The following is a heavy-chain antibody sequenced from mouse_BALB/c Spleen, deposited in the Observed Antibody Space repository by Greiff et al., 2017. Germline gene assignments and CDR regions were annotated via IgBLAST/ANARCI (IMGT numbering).Heavy chain of an antibody. CDR3: TRGEVDYYVRGYYYAMDY. CDR2: IRLKSNNYAT. Sequence: EVKLMESGGGLVQPGGSMKLSCVASGFTFSNYWMNWVRQSPEKGLEWVAEIRLKSNNYATHYAESVKVRFTISRDDSKSSVYLQMNNLRAEDTGSFYCTRGEVDYYVRGYYYAMDYWGQGTSVTVSS. CDR1: GFTFSNYW. D-gene: IGHD1-1*01. V-gene: IGHV6-6*02. J-gene: IGHJ4*01.